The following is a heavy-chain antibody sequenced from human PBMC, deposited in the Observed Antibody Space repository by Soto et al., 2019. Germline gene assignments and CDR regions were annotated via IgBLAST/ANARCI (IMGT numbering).Heavy chain of an antibody. Sequence: GESLKISCKGSGYSFTSYWIGWVRQMPGKGLEWMGIIYPGDSDTRYSPSFQGQVTISADKSISTAYLQWSSLKASDTATYYCAHSRCGGDCLQSYSSHYYYGMDVWGQGTTVTVSS. CDR1: GYSFTSYW. V-gene: IGHV5-51*01. CDR2: IYPGDSDT. J-gene: IGHJ6*02. D-gene: IGHD2-21*02. CDR3: AHSRCGGDCLQSYSSHYYYGMDV.